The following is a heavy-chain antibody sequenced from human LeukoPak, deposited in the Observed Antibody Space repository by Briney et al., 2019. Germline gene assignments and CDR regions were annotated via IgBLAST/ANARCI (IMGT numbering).Heavy chain of an antibody. CDR3: AMHTVIASSWSLDY. J-gene: IGHJ4*02. CDR2: ISYDGSNK. D-gene: IGHD6-13*01. V-gene: IGHV3-30-3*01. CDR1: GFTFSSYA. Sequence: GGSLRLSCAASGFTFSSYAMHWVRQAPGKGLEWVAVISYDGSNKYYADSVKGRFTISRDNSKNTLYLQMNSLRAEDTAVYYCAMHTVIASSWSLDYWGQGTLVTVSS.